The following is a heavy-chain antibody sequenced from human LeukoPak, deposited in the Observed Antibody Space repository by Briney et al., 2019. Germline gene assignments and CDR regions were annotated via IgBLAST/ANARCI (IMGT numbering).Heavy chain of an antibody. Sequence: ASVKVSCKASGYTFTGYYMHWVRQAPGQGLEWMGWINPNSGGTNYAQKFQGRVTMTRDTSISTAYMELSRLRSDDTAVYYCARDSIAVAGTEYWGQGTLVTVSS. CDR3: ARDSIAVAGTEY. V-gene: IGHV1-2*02. CDR2: INPNSGGT. J-gene: IGHJ4*02. D-gene: IGHD6-19*01. CDR1: GYTFTGYY.